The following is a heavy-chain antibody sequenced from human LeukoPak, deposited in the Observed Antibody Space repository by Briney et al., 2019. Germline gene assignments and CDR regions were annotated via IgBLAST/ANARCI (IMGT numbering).Heavy chain of an antibody. D-gene: IGHD3-10*01. Sequence: PSETLSLTCTVSGGSISSGSYYWSWIRQPAGKGLEWIGRIYTSGSTNYNPSLKSRVTISVDTPKNQFSLKLSSVTAADTAVYYCARLVWGWFDPWGQGTLVTVSS. J-gene: IGHJ5*02. CDR1: GGSISSGSYY. V-gene: IGHV4-61*02. CDR3: ARLVWGWFDP. CDR2: IYTSGST.